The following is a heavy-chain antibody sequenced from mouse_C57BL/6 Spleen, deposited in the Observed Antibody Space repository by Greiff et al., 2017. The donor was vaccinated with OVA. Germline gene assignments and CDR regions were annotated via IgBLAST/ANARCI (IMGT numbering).Heavy chain of an antibody. V-gene: IGHV1-53*01. CDR3: AREVTTVADWYFDV. D-gene: IGHD1-1*01. Sequence: VQLQQPGTELVKPGASVKLSCKASGYTFTSYWMHWVKQRPGQGLEWIGNINPSNGGTNYNEKFKSKATLTVDKSSSTAYMQLSSLTSEDSAVYYCAREVTTVADWYFDVWGTGTTVTVSS. CDR2: INPSNGGT. J-gene: IGHJ1*03. CDR1: GYTFTSYW.